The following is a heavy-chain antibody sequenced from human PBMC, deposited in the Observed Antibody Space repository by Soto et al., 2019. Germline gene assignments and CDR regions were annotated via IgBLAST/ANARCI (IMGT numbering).Heavy chain of an antibody. CDR1: GAALNSGNYY. V-gene: IGHV4-31*03. D-gene: IGHD2-21*01. CDR2: IYVTGAV. J-gene: IGHJ5*02. Sequence: SETLSLTCSVSGAALNSGNYYWSWIRQVPGKGLEWIGHIYVTGAVDYNPSLRDRITISQDTSERQFSLNLRLVTAADTAVYYCARLRIATNNYKWSDPWGQGTLVTVSS. CDR3: ARLRIATNNYKWSDP.